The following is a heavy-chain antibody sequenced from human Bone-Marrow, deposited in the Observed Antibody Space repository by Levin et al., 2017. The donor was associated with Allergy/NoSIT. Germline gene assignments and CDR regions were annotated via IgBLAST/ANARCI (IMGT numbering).Heavy chain of an antibody. V-gene: IGHV3-9*01. CDR3: ANNPERGHIAAAGRGAFDI. D-gene: IGHD6-13*01. CDR2: ISWNSGSI. J-gene: IGHJ3*02. CDR1: GFTFDDYA. Sequence: GGSLRLSCAASGFTFDDYAMHWVRQAPGKGLEWVSGISWNSGSIGYADSVKGRFTISRDNAKNSLYLQMNSLRAEDTALYYCANNPERGHIAAAGRGAFDIWGQGTMVTVSS.